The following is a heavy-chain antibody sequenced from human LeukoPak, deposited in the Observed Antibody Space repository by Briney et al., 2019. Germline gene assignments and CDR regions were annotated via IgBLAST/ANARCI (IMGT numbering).Heavy chain of an antibody. D-gene: IGHD1-26*01. CDR3: ARGWSSDFDY. Sequence: VASVKVSCKASGGTFSSYAISWVRQAPGQGLEWMGGIIPIFGTANYARKFQGRVTITTDESTSTAYMELSSLRSEDTAVYYCARGWSSDFDYWGQGTLVTVSS. CDR2: IIPIFGTA. J-gene: IGHJ4*01. V-gene: IGHV1-69*05. CDR1: GGTFSSYA.